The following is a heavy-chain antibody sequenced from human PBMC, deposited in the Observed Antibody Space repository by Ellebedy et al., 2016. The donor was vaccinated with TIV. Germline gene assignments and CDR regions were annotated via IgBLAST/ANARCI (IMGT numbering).Heavy chain of an antibody. V-gene: IGHV1-18*01. Sequence: AASVKVSCKASGYHFKSYGISWVRQAPGQGLEWMGWITIYNDNTNYAQKFQGRISMTTDTSTSTAFMELWSLRSDVTAVYYCATSISPEIVVVPAALDYWGQGTLVTVSS. CDR1: GYHFKSYG. CDR2: ITIYNDNT. D-gene: IGHD2-2*01. J-gene: IGHJ4*02. CDR3: ATSISPEIVVVPAALDY.